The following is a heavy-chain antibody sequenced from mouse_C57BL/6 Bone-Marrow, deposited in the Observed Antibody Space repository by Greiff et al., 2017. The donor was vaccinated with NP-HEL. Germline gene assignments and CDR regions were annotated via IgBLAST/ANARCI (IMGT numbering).Heavy chain of an antibody. CDR1: GYTFTSYG. Sequence: VQLKESGAELARPGASVKLSCKASGYTFTSYGISWVKQRTGQGLEWIGEIYPRSGNTYYNEKFKGKATLTADKSSSTAYMELRSLTSEDSAVYFCARIGGDGYYPAWFAYWGQGTLVTVSA. D-gene: IGHD2-3*01. V-gene: IGHV1-81*01. CDR3: ARIGGDGYYPAWFAY. CDR2: IYPRSGNT. J-gene: IGHJ3*01.